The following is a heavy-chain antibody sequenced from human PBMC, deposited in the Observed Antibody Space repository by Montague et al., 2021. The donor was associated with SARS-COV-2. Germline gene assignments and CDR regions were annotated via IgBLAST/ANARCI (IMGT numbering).Heavy chain of an antibody. CDR2: TYHSGST. V-gene: IGHV4-39*01. CDR1: GGSISSSSYY. Sequence: SETLSLTCTVSGGSISSSSYYWGWIRQPPGKGLEWIRSTYHSGSTYYNPSLKSRVTISVDTSKNQFSLKLSSVTAADTAVYYCARHGKTRIAMIVVVIGYFDYWGRGTLVTVSS. CDR3: ARHGKTRIAMIVVVIGYFDY. J-gene: IGHJ4*02. D-gene: IGHD3-22*01.